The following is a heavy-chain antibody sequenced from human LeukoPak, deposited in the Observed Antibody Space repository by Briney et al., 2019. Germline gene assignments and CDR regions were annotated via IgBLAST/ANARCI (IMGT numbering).Heavy chain of an antibody. D-gene: IGHD3-22*01. CDR2: ISSSSSTI. Sequence: GGSLRLSCAASGFTFRSYSMNGVRQAPGKGLEGGAYISSSSSTIYYADSVKGRFTISRDNAKNSLYLQMNSLRAEDTAVYYCARGDYYDSSAPFDCWGQGTLVTVSS. V-gene: IGHV3-48*04. CDR1: GFTFRSYS. J-gene: IGHJ4*02. CDR3: ARGDYYDSSAPFDC.